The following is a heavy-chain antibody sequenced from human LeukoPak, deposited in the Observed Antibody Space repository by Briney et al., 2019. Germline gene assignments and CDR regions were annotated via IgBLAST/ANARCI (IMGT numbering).Heavy chain of an antibody. Sequence: GASVKVSCKASGYTFTGYYMHWVRQATGQGLEWMGRINPNSGGTNYAQKFQGRVTMTRDTSISTAYMELSRLRSDDTAVYYCARGDYGRDSEYFQHWGQGTLVTVSS. D-gene: IGHD4-17*01. CDR1: GYTFTGYY. CDR3: ARGDYGRDSEYFQH. J-gene: IGHJ1*01. V-gene: IGHV1-2*06. CDR2: INPNSGGT.